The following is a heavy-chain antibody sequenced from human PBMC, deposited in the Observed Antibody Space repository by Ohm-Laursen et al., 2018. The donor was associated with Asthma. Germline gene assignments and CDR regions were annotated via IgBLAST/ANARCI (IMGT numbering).Heavy chain of an antibody. Sequence: SLRLSCSASGFTFSSYGMHWVRQAPGKGLEWVAVISYDGSAKYYADSVKGRFTISRDNSKNTPYLQMNSLRAEDTAVYYCLVLFDRLFPRDYWGQGTLVTVSS. CDR2: ISYDGSAK. CDR3: LVLFDRLFPRDY. CDR1: GFTFSSYG. V-gene: IGHV3-30*03. J-gene: IGHJ4*02. D-gene: IGHD3-9*01.